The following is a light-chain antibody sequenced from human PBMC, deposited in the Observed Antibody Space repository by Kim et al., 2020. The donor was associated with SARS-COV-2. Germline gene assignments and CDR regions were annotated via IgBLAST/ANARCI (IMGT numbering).Light chain of an antibody. Sequence: SYELTQPHSVSVAPGKTASISCGGNNIGSKSVHWCQQKPGQAPVLVISYDSDRPSGIPERFSGSNSGNTATLTMRRVEAGDEADYYCQVWASTIDHRVVF. CDR1: NIGSKS. CDR3: QVWASTIDHRVV. CDR2: YDS. V-gene: IGLV3-21*04. J-gene: IGLJ3*02.